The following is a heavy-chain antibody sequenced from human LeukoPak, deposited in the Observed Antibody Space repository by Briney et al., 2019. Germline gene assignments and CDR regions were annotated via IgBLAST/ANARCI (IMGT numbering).Heavy chain of an antibody. J-gene: IGHJ4*02. V-gene: IGHV1-18*01. CDR3: ARGWYYDSSGYPPFDY. D-gene: IGHD3-22*01. CDR1: GYTFTSYG. CDR2: ISAYNGNT. Sequence: GASVKVSCKASGYTFTSYGISWVRQAPGQGPEWMGWISAYNGNTNYAQKLQGRVTMTTDTSTSTAYMELRSLRSDDTAVYYCARGWYYDSSGYPPFDYWGQGTLVTVSS.